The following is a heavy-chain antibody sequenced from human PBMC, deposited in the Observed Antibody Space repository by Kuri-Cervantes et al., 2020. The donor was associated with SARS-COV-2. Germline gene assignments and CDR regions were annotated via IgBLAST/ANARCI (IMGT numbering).Heavy chain of an antibody. D-gene: IGHD6-19*01. V-gene: IGHV4-34*01. Sequence: SETLSLTCAVYGGSLSGYYWSWIRQPPGKGLEWIGEINHSGSTNYNPSLKSRVTISVDTSKNQFSLKLSSVTAADTAVYYCARDGAVAGSGGFDYWGQGTLVTVSS. CDR1: GGSLSGYY. J-gene: IGHJ4*02. CDR2: INHSGST. CDR3: ARDGAVAGSGGFDY.